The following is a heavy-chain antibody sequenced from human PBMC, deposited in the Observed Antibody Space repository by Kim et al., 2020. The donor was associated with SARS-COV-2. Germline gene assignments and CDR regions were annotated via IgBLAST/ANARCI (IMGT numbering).Heavy chain of an antibody. Sequence: GGSLRLSCAASGFMFSDYWMTWVRQAPGKGLEWVAITNQGGSQNLYEASVQGRFTIARDNAQQSLYLHLDTLRADDTAVYYCARISREYNFGGEGCYVDRWGQGTLVTVSS. CDR3: ARISREYNFGGEGCYVDR. CDR2: TNQGGSQN. D-gene: IGHD1-20*01. J-gene: IGHJ5*02. CDR1: GFMFSDYW. V-gene: IGHV3-7*03.